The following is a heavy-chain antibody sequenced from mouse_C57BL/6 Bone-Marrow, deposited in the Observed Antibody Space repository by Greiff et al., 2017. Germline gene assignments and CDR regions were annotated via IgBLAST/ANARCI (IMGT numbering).Heavy chain of an antibody. Sequence: VQLQQPGAELVKPGASVKMSCKASGYTFTSYWITWVKQRPGQGLEWIGAIYPTSGRTNYNEKFKSKAILTVDTSSNTAYMQLSSLTSEDSAVFYCAISGPLGRSFDYWGQGTTLTVSS. D-gene: IGHD4-1*01. V-gene: IGHV1-55*01. CDR1: GYTFTSYW. CDR3: AISGPLGRSFDY. CDR2: IYPTSGRT. J-gene: IGHJ2*01.